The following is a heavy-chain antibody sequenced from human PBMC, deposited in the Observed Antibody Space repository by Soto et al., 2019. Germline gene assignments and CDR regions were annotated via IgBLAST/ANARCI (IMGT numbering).Heavy chain of an antibody. D-gene: IGHD1-26*01. V-gene: IGHV4-59*11. Sequence: PSETLSLTCTVSGGSISSHYWRWIRQPPGKGLEWIGYIYYSGSTNYNPSLKSRVTISVDTSKNQFSLKLSSVTAAETAVYYCARDWISTSGYYYYGMDVWGQGTTVTVSS. CDR2: IYYSGST. CDR1: GGSISSHY. J-gene: IGHJ6*02. CDR3: ARDWISTSGYYYYGMDV.